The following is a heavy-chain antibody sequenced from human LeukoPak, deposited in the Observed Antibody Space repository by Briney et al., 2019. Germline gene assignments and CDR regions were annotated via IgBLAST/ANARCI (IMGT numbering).Heavy chain of an antibody. CDR3: ARDRNRGYSGYDFVY. J-gene: IGHJ4*02. V-gene: IGHV3-33*01. CDR2: IWYDGSNK. Sequence: GGSLRLSCAASGFTFSSYGMHWVRQAPGKGLEWVAVIWYDGSNKYYADSVKGRFTISRDNSKNTLYLQMNSLRAEDTAVYYCARDRNRGYSGYDFVYWGQGTLVTASS. D-gene: IGHD5-12*01. CDR1: GFTFSSYG.